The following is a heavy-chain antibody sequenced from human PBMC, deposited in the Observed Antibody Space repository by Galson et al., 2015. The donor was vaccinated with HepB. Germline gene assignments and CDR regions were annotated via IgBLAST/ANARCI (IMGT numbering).Heavy chain of an antibody. CDR1: GDSVSNNNPT. CDR3: VRISYGSGTLQ. D-gene: IGHD3-10*01. J-gene: IGHJ1*01. V-gene: IGHV6-1*01. CDR2: TYYRSKWFH. Sequence: CAISGDSVSNNNPTRNCIRQSPSRGLEWLGRTYYRSKWFHEYAVSVESRVIINPEKSKNQFSLQLTSVTPEDTAVYYCVRISYGSGTLQWGQGTLVTVSS.